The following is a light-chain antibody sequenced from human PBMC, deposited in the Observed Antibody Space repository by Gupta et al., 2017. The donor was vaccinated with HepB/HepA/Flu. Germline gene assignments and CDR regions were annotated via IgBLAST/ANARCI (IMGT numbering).Light chain of an antibody. Sequence: DIQMTQSPSTLSASVGDRVTIACRASQNINNWLAWFQQKPGKAPKLLIYRASTLESGVPSRFSGSGSGTEFTLTISSLQPDDFATYYCQHDNTDSKNFGQGTKLEIK. J-gene: IGKJ2*01. CDR1: QNINNW. CDR2: RAS. V-gene: IGKV1-5*03. CDR3: QHDNTDSKN.